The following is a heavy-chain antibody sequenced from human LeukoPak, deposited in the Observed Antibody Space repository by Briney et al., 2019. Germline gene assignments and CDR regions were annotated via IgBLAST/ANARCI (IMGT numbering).Heavy chain of an antibody. Sequence: GGSLRLSCAASGFTFSTYGMHWVRQAPGKGLEWGAVISYDGSNKYYGDSVEGRFIMARDNSKNTLYLQMNSLRAEDMAVYYCAKILYYYDSRGFEDYWGQGTLVTVSS. D-gene: IGHD3-22*01. V-gene: IGHV3-30*18. CDR3: AKILYYYDSRGFEDY. CDR2: ISYDGSNK. CDR1: GFTFSTYG. J-gene: IGHJ4*02.